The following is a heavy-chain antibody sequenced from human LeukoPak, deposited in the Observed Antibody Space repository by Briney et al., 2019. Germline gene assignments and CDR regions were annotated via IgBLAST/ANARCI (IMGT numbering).Heavy chain of an antibody. CDR3: ATAENGIRYFGHYYYGMDV. Sequence: ASVKVSCKVSGYTLTELSMHWVRQAPGKGLEWMGGFDPEDGETIYAQKFQGRVTMTEDTSTDTAYMELSSLRSEDTAVYYCATAENGIRYFGHYYYGMDVWGQGTTVTVSS. CDR1: GYTLTELS. D-gene: IGHD3-9*01. V-gene: IGHV1-24*01. J-gene: IGHJ6*02. CDR2: FDPEDGET.